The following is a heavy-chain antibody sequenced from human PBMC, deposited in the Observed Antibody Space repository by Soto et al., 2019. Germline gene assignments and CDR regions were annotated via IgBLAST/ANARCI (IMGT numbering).Heavy chain of an antibody. CDR3: ARVERGTATTVVDAFDI. J-gene: IGHJ3*02. CDR2: MSHSGGT. V-gene: IGHV4-34*01. CDR1: GGSVSSGSYS. D-gene: IGHD1-1*01. Sequence: QVQLQQWGAGLLKPSETLSLTCAVYGGSVSSGSYSWSWIRQPPGKGLEWMGEMSHSGGTHFNPSLKCRVTLSVATSKTQCSLTTSSVTAAATALYYCARVERGTATTVVDAFDIWGPGTMGTVSS.